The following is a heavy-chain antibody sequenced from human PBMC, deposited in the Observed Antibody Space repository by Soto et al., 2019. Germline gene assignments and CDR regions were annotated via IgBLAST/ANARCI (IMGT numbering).Heavy chain of an antibody. CDR2: ISGSGGSA. CDR3: VREGSGWYSRGSFDF. V-gene: IGHV3-23*01. J-gene: IGHJ3*01. CDR1: GFTFSNYA. Sequence: LRLSCAASGFTFSNYAMNWVRQAPGKGLEGVSVISGSGGSAYYADSVQGRFTISRDNSKNTLYLQMNSLRAEDTAIYYCVREGSGWYSRGSFDFWGRGTMVAASS. D-gene: IGHD6-19*01.